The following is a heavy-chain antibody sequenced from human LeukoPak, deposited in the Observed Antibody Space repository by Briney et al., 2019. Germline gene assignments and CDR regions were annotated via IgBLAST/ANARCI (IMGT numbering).Heavy chain of an antibody. V-gene: IGHV4-4*07. CDR3: ARDKEGYSSSSPGSIKYYYYYYMDV. D-gene: IGHD6-6*01. Sequence: PSETLSLTCTVSGGSISTYYWSWIRQPAGKGLEWIGRIYTSGSTNYNPSLKSRVTMSVDTSKNQFSLKLSSVTAADMAVYYCARDKEGYSSSSPGSIKYYYYYYMDVWGKGTTVTVSS. CDR1: GGSISTYY. J-gene: IGHJ6*03. CDR2: IYTSGST.